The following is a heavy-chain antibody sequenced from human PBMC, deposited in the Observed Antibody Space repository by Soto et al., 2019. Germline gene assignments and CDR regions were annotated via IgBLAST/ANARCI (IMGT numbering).Heavy chain of an antibody. Sequence: ASVKVSFKVSGYTLTELSMHWARQAPGEGFEWMGGFDPEDGETIYAQKFQGRVTMTEDTSTSTAYMELSSLRSDDTAVYYCARDRVGYSSSWYELDFEYWGKGTLVTVS. D-gene: IGHD6-13*01. CDR2: FDPEDGET. J-gene: IGHJ4*02. CDR3: ARDRVGYSSSWYELDFEY. CDR1: GYTLTELS. V-gene: IGHV1-24*01.